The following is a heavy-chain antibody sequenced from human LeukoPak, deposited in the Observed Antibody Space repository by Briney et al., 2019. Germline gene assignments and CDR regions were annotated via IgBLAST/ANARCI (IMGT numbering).Heavy chain of an antibody. CDR3: ARGISVLRYFDWPSPIDY. CDR2: ISSSSSYI. J-gene: IGHJ4*02. D-gene: IGHD3-9*01. Sequence: GGSLRLSCAASGFTFSSYSMNWVRQAPGKGLEWVSSISSSSSYIYYADSVKGRFTISRDNAKNSLYLQMDSLRAEDTAVYYCARGISVLRYFDWPSPIDYWGQGTLVTVSS. V-gene: IGHV3-21*01. CDR1: GFTFSSYS.